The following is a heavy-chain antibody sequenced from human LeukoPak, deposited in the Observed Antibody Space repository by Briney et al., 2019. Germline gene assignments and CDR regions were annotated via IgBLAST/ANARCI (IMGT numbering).Heavy chain of an antibody. CDR1: GYTFTSYG. J-gene: IGHJ3*02. CDR3: ATTRYDSSGYYYPDAFDI. V-gene: IGHV1-18*01. Sequence: ASVKVSCKASGYTFTSYGISWVRQAPGQGLEWMGWISAYNGNTNYAQKLQGRVTMTTDTSTSTACMELRSLRSDDTAVYYCATTRYDSSGYYYPDAFDIWGQGTMVTVSS. D-gene: IGHD3-22*01. CDR2: ISAYNGNT.